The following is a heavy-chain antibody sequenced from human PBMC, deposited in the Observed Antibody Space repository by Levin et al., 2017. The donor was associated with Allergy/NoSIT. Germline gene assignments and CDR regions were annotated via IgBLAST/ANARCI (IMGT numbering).Heavy chain of an antibody. Sequence: PAGGSLRLSCAASASTFSDSNVHWVRQASGKGLEWVGRIRSKAENYATTYDASMKGRFIISRDDSKNTAYLQMNSLKTDDTAVYFCVQHCVTAMCPARDDFWGQGTLVTVSS. CDR1: ASTFSDSN. CDR2: IRSKAENYAT. J-gene: IGHJ4*02. CDR3: VQHCVTAMCPARDDF. D-gene: IGHD2-21*01. V-gene: IGHV3-73*01.